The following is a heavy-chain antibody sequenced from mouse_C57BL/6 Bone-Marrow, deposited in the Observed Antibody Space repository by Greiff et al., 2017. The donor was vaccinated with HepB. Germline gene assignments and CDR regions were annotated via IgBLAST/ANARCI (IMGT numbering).Heavy chain of an antibody. CDR3: TNYPWFAY. D-gene: IGHD1-1*02. CDR2: IDPETGGT. CDR1: GYTFTDYE. Sequence: VQLQQSGAELVRPGASVTLSCKASGYTFTDYEMHWVKQTPVHGLEWIGAIDPETGGTAYNQKFKGKAILTADKSSSTAYMELRSLTSEYSAVYYCTNYPWFAYWGQGTLVTVSA. V-gene: IGHV1-15*01. J-gene: IGHJ3*01.